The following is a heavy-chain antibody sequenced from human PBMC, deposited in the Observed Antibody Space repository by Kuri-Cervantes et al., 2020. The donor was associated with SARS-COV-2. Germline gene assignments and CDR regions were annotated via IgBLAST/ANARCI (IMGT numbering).Heavy chain of an antibody. Sequence: SETLSLTCTVSGGSISSGSYYWSWIRQPPGKGLEWIGYIYYSGSTYYNPSLKSRVTISVDTSKNQFSLKLSSVTAADTAVYYCARGGLRIFGVVSPWFDPWGQGTLVTVSS. V-gene: IGHV4-30-4*08. CDR2: IYYSGST. CDR1: GGSISSGSYY. J-gene: IGHJ5*02. D-gene: IGHD3-3*01. CDR3: ARGGLRIFGVVSPWFDP.